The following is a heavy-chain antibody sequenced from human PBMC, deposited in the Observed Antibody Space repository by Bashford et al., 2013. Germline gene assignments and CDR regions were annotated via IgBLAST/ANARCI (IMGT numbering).Heavy chain of an antibody. V-gene: IGHV3-7*01. J-gene: IGHJ4*02. Sequence: VRQAPGKGLEWVANIKEDGSENYYVDSVKGRFTISRDNAENSLHLQMNSLRAEDTALYYCVMTYYCVGGGRCYLDHWGQGNPGHRLL. CDR2: IKEDGSEN. D-gene: IGHD2-8*02. CDR3: VMTYYCVGGGRCYLDH.